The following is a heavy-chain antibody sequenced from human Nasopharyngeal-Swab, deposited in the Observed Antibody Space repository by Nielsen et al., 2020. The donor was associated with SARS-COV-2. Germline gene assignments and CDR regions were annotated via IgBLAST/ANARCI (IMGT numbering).Heavy chain of an antibody. V-gene: IGHV3-53*04. CDR1: GFTVCSNY. Sequence: GGSLRLSCAASGFTVCSNYMSWVRQAPGKGLEWVSVIYSGGSTYYADSVKGRFTISRHNSKNTLYLQMNSLRAEDTAVCYCARERRGFWLGNAFDIWGQGTMVTVSS. J-gene: IGHJ3*02. CDR3: ARERRGFWLGNAFDI. CDR2: IYSGGST. D-gene: IGHD6-19*01.